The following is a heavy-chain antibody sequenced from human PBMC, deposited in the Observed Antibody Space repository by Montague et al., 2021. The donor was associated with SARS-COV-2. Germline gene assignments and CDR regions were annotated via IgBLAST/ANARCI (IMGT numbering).Heavy chain of an antibody. CDR1: GGSISSYY. D-gene: IGHD6-19*01. CDR3: ARDKVAGRGYSLEY. Sequence: SETLSLTCTVYGGSISSYYWSWIRQPPGKGLEWIGYIYYSGSTNYNSSLKSRVSMSVDTSKNQFSLHLSSVTAADTAVYYCARDKVAGRGYSLEYWGQGTLVTVSS. CDR2: IYYSGST. J-gene: IGHJ4*02. V-gene: IGHV4-59*01.